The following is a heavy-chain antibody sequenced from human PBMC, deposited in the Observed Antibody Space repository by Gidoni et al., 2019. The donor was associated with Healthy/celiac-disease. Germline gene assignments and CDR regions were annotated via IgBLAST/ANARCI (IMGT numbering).Heavy chain of an antibody. CDR1: GFPFRSYW. Sequence: EVQLVESGGGVVQPGGSLRSSCAAPGFPFRSYWMHWVRQALGMGLVWGSRINGDGSITSYADSLKGRFTISRDNAQNTLYLQMNSLRAEDTAVYYCARESRQWGYWGQGTLVTVSS. CDR3: ARESRQWGY. CDR2: INGDGSIT. V-gene: IGHV3-74*01. D-gene: IGHD6-19*01. J-gene: IGHJ4*02.